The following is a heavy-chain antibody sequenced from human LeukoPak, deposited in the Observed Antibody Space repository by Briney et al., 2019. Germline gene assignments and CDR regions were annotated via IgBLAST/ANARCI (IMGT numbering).Heavy chain of an antibody. CDR1: GYTFTSYY. V-gene: IGHV1-46*01. Sequence: ASVKVSCKASGYTFTSYYMHWVRQAPGQGLEWMGIINPSGGSTSYAQRFQGRVTMTRDMSTSTVYMELSSLRSEDTAVYYCARAMAMPNYYDSSGYLWYWGQGTLVTVSS. CDR3: ARAMAMPNYYDSSGYLWY. J-gene: IGHJ4*02. CDR2: INPSGGST. D-gene: IGHD3-22*01.